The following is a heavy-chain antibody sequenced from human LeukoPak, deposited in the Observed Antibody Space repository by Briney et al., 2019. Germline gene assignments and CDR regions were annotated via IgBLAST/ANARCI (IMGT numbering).Heavy chain of an antibody. CDR1: GYTFTSYG. CDR2: ISADNGNT. D-gene: IGHD3-22*01. CDR3: TRGLMYYYDSSGYESYFDY. V-gene: IGHV1-18*01. Sequence: GASVKVSCKASGYTFTSYGISWVRHAPGQGLEWMAWISADNGNTNYAQKLQGRVTMTTDTSTSTAYMELRSLRFDDTAVYYCTRGLMYYYDSSGYESYFDYWGQGTLVTVSS. J-gene: IGHJ4*02.